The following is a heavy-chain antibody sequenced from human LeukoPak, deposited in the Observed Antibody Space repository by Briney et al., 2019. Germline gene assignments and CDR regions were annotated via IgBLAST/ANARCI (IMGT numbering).Heavy chain of an antibody. CDR1: GGSISSSGYY. D-gene: IGHD6-13*01. CDR3: AIGRGGQQLGDY. V-gene: IGHV4-61*05. CDR2: IYYSGST. J-gene: IGHJ4*02. Sequence: PSETLSLTCTVSGGSISSSGYYWGWIRQPPGKGLEWIGYIYYSGSTNYNPSLKSRVTISVDTSKNQFSLKLSSVSAADTAMYYCAIGRGGQQLGDYWGQGTLVTVSS.